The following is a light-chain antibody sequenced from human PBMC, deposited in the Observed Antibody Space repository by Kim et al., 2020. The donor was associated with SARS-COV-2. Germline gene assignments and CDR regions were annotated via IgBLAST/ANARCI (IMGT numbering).Light chain of an antibody. Sequence: EIVLTQSPDFQSVTPKEKVTITCRASQSIGSSLHWYQQKPDQSPKLLIKYASQSFSGVPSRFSGSGSGTDFTLTISSLQPEDFATYYCQQMYSAPFTFGPGTKVDIK. CDR2: YAS. V-gene: IGKV6-21*01. CDR1: QSIGSS. J-gene: IGKJ3*01. CDR3: QQMYSAPFT.